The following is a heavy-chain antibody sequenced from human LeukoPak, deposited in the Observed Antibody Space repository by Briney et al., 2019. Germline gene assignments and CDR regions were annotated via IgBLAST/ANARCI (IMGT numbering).Heavy chain of an antibody. V-gene: IGHV1-2*02. CDR1: VYTFTGYY. CDR3: ANLYGSGNYYVY. Sequence: GASVKVSCKASVYTFTGYYMHWVRQAPGQGLEWMGWINPKSGGTNYAQKFQGRVTMTRDTSISTAYMELSRLRSDDTAVYYCANLYGSGNYYVYWGQGTPVTVSS. J-gene: IGHJ4*02. CDR2: INPKSGGT. D-gene: IGHD3-10*01.